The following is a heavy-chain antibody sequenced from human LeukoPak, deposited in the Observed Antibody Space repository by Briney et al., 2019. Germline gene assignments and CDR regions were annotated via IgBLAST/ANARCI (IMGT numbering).Heavy chain of an antibody. CDR1: GYTFTGYN. CDR2: INPNSGGT. V-gene: IGHV1-2*02. D-gene: IGHD1-26*01. CDR3: AREIVGARGAFDI. J-gene: IGHJ3*02. Sequence: ASVKVSCKASGYTFTGYNMHWVRQAPGQGLEWMGWINPNSGGTNYAQKLQGRVTMTTDTSTSTAYMELRSLRSDDTAVYYCAREIVGARGAFDIWGQGTMVTVSS.